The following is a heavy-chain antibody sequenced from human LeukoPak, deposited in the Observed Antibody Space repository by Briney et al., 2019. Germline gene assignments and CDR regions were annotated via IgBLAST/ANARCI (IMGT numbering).Heavy chain of an antibody. CDR1: GGSISSYY. CDR2: ISYSGNT. Sequence: PSETLSLTCTVSGGSISSYYWSWIRQPPGNGLEWIGYISYSGNTNYNPSLKSRVTISVDTSKNHFSLKLTSVTAADTAVYYCARQGGYIAPLALWGQGTLVTVSA. D-gene: IGHD6-13*01. J-gene: IGHJ4*02. V-gene: IGHV4-59*08. CDR3: ARQGGYIAPLAL.